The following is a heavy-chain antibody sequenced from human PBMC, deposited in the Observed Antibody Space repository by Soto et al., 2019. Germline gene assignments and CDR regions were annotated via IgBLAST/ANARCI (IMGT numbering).Heavy chain of an antibody. D-gene: IGHD1-26*01. J-gene: IGHJ4*02. V-gene: IGHV3-30*18. CDR3: AKSSERWVGATFDY. Sequence: QVQLVESGGGVVQPGRSLRLSCAASGFTFSSYGMHWVRQAPGKGLEWVAVMSSDGSNKFYADSVKGRFTISRDNSKDTLYLQMNILGAEDTAVYYCAKSSERWVGATFDYWGQGTLVTVSS. CDR1: GFTFSSYG. CDR2: MSSDGSNK.